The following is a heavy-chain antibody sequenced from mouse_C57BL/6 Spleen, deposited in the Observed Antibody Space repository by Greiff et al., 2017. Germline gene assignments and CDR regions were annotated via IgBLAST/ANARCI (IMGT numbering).Heavy chain of an antibody. CDR1: GYNITDYY. V-gene: IGHV14-2*01. J-gene: IGHJ2*01. CDR3: AREELRLLDY. D-gene: IGHD3-2*02. Sequence: EVQVVESGAELVKPGASVKLSCTASGYNITDYYMHWVKQRTGQGLEWIGRIDPEDGETKYAPKFKGKATITADTSSNTAYLQLSSLTSEDTAVYYCAREELRLLDYWGQGTTLTVSS. CDR2: IDPEDGET.